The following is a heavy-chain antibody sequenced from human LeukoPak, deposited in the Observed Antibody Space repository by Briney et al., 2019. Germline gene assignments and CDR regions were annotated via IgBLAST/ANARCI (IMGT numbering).Heavy chain of an antibody. CDR3: ARQGDSSGYTKFDY. CDR2: IYYSGST. J-gene: IGHJ4*02. D-gene: IGHD3-22*01. V-gene: IGHV4-39*01. CDR1: GGSISSSSYH. Sequence: PSETLSLTCTVSGGSISSSSYHWGWIRQPPGKGLEWIGSIYYSGSTYYNPSLKSRVTISVDTSKNQFSLKLSSVTAADTTVYYCARQGDSSGYTKFDYWGQGTLVTVSS.